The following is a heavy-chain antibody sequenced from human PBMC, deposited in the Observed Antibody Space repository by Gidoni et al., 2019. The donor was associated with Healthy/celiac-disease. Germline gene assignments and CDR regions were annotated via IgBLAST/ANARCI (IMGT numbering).Heavy chain of an antibody. CDR1: GFTFSRSA. CDR2: ISYDGSNK. V-gene: IGHV3-30-3*01. D-gene: IGHD2-15*01. J-gene: IGHJ6*04. CDR3: ARESVAARKKNYYYYGMDV. Sequence: QVQLVESGGGVVQPGRSLRLSCAASGFTFSRSAMHWVRQAPGKGLEWVEGISYDGSNKDYADSVKGRFTISRDNSKNTLYLQMNSLRAEDTAVYYCARESVAARKKNYYYYGMDVWGKGTTVTVSS.